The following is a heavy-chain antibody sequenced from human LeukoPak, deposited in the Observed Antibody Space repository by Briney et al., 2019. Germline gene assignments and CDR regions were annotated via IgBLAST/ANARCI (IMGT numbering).Heavy chain of an antibody. D-gene: IGHD3-10*01. CDR2: ISYDGSNK. V-gene: IGHV3-30*18. Sequence: GGSLRLSCAASGFTFSSYGMHWVRQAPGKGLEWVAVISYDGSNKYYADSVKGRFTISRDNSKNTLYLQMNSLRAEDTAVYYCAKEYYYGSGSYYFDYWGQGTLVTVSS. CDR3: AKEYYYGSGSYYFDY. J-gene: IGHJ4*02. CDR1: GFTFSSYG.